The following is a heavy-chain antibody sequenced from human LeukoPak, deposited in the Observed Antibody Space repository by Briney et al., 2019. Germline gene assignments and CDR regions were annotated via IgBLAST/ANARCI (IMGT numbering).Heavy chain of an antibody. CDR2: TSGSGGAT. V-gene: IGHV3-23*01. CDR1: EFTFSNYA. CDR3: AKDRPNYYADNGHYYRRNGDY. D-gene: IGHD3-22*01. J-gene: IGHJ4*02. Sequence: GGSLRLSSAASEFTFSNYAMSWVRQATGKGLEWVSSTSGSGGATSCADSVKGRFTISRDNSRNTLFLQMNSLRAEDTAVYYCAKDRPNYYADNGHYYRRNGDYWGQGTLVTVSS.